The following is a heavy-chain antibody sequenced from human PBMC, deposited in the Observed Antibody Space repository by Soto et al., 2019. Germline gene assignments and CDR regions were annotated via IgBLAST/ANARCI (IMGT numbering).Heavy chain of an antibody. V-gene: IGHV4-34*01. CDR1: GGSFSGYY. J-gene: IGHJ4*02. Sequence: SETLSLTCAVYGGSFSGYYWSWIRQPPGKGLEWIGEINHSGSTNYNPSLKSRVTISVDTSKNQFSLKLSSVTAADTAVYYCAREGELTTGGYFDYWGQGTQVTVSS. D-gene: IGHD4-17*01. CDR3: AREGELTTGGYFDY. CDR2: INHSGST.